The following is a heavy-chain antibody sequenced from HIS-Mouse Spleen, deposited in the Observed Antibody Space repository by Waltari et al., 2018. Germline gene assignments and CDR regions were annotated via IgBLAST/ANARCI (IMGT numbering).Heavy chain of an antibody. D-gene: IGHD6-13*01. J-gene: IGHJ3*02. Sequence: QVQLVQSGAEVKKPGASVKVSCKASGYTFTSYYMHWVRQAPGQGLEWMGITNPSGGSTSYAQKFPGRLTMARDTSTSTVYMELSSLRSEDTAVYYCARCPYSSSWDDAFDIWGQGTMVTVSS. CDR1: GYTFTSYY. V-gene: IGHV1-46*03. CDR3: ARCPYSSSWDDAFDI. CDR2: TNPSGGST.